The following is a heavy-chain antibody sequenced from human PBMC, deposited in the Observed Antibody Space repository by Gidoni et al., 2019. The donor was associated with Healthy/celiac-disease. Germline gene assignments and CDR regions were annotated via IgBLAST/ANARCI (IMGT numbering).Heavy chain of an antibody. J-gene: IGHJ4*02. CDR3: ARDSHLGYCTNGVCFDY. D-gene: IGHD2-8*01. Sequence: QVQLVQSGAEVKKPGASVTVSCKASGYTFTSYGISWVRPAPGQGLEWMGWISAYNGNTNYAQKLQGRVTMTTDTSTSTAYMELRSLRSDDTAVYYCARDSHLGYCTNGVCFDYWGQGTLVTVSS. V-gene: IGHV1-18*01. CDR2: ISAYNGNT. CDR1: GYTFTSYG.